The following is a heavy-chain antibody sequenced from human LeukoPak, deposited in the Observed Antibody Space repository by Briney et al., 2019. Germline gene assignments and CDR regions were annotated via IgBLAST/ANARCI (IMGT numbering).Heavy chain of an antibody. CDR1: GGSISSSSYY. J-gene: IGHJ6*03. CDR3: ARHVVGESSSWGGYYYYMDV. Sequence: PSETLSLTCTVSGGSISSSSYYWGWIRQPPGKGLEWIGSIYYSGSTYYNPSLKSRVTISVDTSKNQFSLKLSSVTAADTAVYYCARHVVGESSSWGGYYYYMDVWGKGTTVTVSS. V-gene: IGHV4-39*01. D-gene: IGHD6-13*01. CDR2: IYYSGST.